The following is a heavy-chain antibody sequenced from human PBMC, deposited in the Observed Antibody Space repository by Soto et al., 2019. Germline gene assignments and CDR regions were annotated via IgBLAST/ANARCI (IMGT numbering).Heavy chain of an antibody. J-gene: IGHJ4*02. D-gene: IGHD3-10*01. Sequence: VQLLESGGGLVQPGGSLRLSCAASGFTFSNYAMTWVRQSPGKGLEWVSGISGSGDFTSYADSVKGRFTISRDNSKNTLYLQMNSLRAEDTAIYYCEKGAYGSGSYDCWGQGTLVTVSS. CDR2: ISGSGDFT. CDR1: GFTFSNYA. V-gene: IGHV3-23*01. CDR3: EKGAYGSGSYDC.